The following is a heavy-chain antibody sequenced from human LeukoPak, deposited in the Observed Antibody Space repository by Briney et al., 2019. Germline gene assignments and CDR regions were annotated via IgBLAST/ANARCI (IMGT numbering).Heavy chain of an antibody. J-gene: IGHJ6*03. Sequence: SVKVSCKASGGTFSSYAISWVRQAPGQGLEWMGGMIPIFGTANYAQKFQGRVTITTDESTSTAYMELSSLRSEDTAVYYCARTKVRGVTHYYYYMDVWGKGTTVTVSS. CDR3: ARTKVRGVTHYYYYMDV. V-gene: IGHV1-69*05. CDR1: GGTFSSYA. CDR2: MIPIFGTA. D-gene: IGHD3-10*01.